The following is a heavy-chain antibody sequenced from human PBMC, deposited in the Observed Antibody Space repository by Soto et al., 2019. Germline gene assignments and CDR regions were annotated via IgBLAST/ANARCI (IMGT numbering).Heavy chain of an antibody. V-gene: IGHV1-24*01. D-gene: IGHD2-15*01. CDR1: GYTLTELS. CDR2: FDPEDGET. J-gene: IGHJ4*02. Sequence: GASVKVSCKVSGYTLTELSMHWVRQAPGKGLEWMGGFDPEDGETIYAQKFQGRVTMTEDTSTDTAYMELSSLRSEDTAVYYCATDLTFQYCSGGSCYSFWGQGTLVTVSS. CDR3: ATDLTFQYCSGGSCYSF.